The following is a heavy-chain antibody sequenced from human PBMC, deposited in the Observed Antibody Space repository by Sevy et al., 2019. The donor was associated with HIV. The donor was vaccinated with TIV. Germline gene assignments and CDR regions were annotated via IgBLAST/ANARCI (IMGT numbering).Heavy chain of an antibody. V-gene: IGHV4-59*01. Sequence: SETLSLTCTVSGGSISIYYWSWIRQPPGKGLEWIGYIYYSGSTNYNPSLKSRVTISVDTSKNQFSLKLSSVTAADTAVYYCARGNRYGGSPVFDYWGQGTLVTVSS. D-gene: IGHD1-26*01. CDR2: IYYSGST. CDR3: ARGNRYGGSPVFDY. CDR1: GGSISIYY. J-gene: IGHJ4*02.